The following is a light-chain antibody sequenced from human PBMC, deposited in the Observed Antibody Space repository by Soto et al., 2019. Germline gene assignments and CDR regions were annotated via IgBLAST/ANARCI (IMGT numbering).Light chain of an antibody. CDR2: GAS. Sequence: ETVLTQSPDTLSLSPGERVTLSCRASQRVGSYLVWYQQKPGQAPRLLIYGASNRATGIPARCSGSGSGTDFTLTLRSLEPEDFAVYYCQHRSNGFGQGTKLEIK. CDR1: QRVGSY. V-gene: IGKV3-11*01. J-gene: IGKJ2*01. CDR3: QHRSNG.